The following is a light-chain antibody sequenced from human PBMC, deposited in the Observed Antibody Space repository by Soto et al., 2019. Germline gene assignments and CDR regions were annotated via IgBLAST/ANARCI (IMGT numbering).Light chain of an antibody. CDR1: QSVLYSSNNKNY. CDR3: QKYYTTPLT. V-gene: IGKV4-1*01. J-gene: IGKJ1*01. Sequence: DIVMTQSPDSLAVSLGERATINCKSSQSVLYSSNNKNYLAWYQQKPGQPPKLLIYWASTRESGVPDRFSGSGSGTDFTLSISSLQAADGAVYPCQKYYTTPLTFGQGTQVEIK. CDR2: WAS.